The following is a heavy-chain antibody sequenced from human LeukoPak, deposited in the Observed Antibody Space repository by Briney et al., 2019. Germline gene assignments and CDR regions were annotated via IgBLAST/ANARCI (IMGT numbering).Heavy chain of an antibody. Sequence: ASVKVSCKASGYTFTSYGISWVRQAPGQGLEWMGWISAYNGNTNYAQKLQGRVTMTTDTSTSTAYMELRSLRSDDTAVFYCARAVVPGGDLEPWGQRTLVTVSS. D-gene: IGHD2-21*02. CDR1: GYTFTSYG. CDR2: ISAYNGNT. J-gene: IGHJ5*02. CDR3: ARAVVPGGDLEP. V-gene: IGHV1-18*01.